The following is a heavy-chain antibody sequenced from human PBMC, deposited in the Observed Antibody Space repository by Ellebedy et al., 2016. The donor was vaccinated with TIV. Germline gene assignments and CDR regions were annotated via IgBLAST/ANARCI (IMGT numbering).Heavy chain of an antibody. J-gene: IGHJ5*01. D-gene: IGHD2-15*01. CDR2: VSHTGAT. V-gene: IGHV4-4*02. CDR1: GDPVSGSDW. CDR3: ARASLSHCIGVKCYGGSFGS. Sequence: SETLSLTXAVSGDPVSGSDWWPWLRQSPGKGLEWLGQVSHTGATNYNPSLGSRIAISLDKDTSQFSLRLNSVTAADTAVYFCARASLSHCIGVKCYGGSFGSWGQGTLVTVSS.